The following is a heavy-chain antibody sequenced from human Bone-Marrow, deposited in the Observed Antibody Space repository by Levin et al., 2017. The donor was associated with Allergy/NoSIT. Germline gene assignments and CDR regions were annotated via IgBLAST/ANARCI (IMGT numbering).Heavy chain of an antibody. CDR3: AGRGRYSSSPGDYYYYYMDV. CDR1: GGTFSSYA. V-gene: IGHV1-69*01. CDR2: IIPIFGTA. J-gene: IGHJ6*03. Sequence: KISCKASGGTFSSYAISWVRQAPGQGLEWMGGIIPIFGTANYAQKFQGRVTITADESTSTAYMELSSLRSEDTAVYYCAGRGRYSSSPGDYYYYYMDVWGKGTTVTVSS. D-gene: IGHD6-6*01.